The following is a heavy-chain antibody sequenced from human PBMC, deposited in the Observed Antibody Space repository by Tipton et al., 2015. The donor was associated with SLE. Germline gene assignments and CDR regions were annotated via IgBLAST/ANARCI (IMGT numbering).Heavy chain of an antibody. CDR3: ARVGGFRVQRGMDV. CDR2: INTNTGNP. V-gene: IGHV7-4-1*02. Sequence: QLVQSGAEVKKPGASVKVSCKASGYTFTSYAMNWVRQAPGQGLEWMGWINTNTGNPTYAQGFTGRFVFSLDTSVSTAYLQISSLKAEDTAVYYCARVGGFRVQRGMDVWGQGTTVTVSS. D-gene: IGHD3-10*01. CDR1: GYTFTSYA. J-gene: IGHJ6*02.